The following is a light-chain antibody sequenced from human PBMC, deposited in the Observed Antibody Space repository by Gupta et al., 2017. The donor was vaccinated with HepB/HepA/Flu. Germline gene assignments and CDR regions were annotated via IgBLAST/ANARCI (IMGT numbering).Light chain of an antibody. CDR1: QSVSSSY. V-gene: IGKV3-20*01. Sequence: EIVLTQSPGTLSLSPGERATLSCRASQSVSSSYLAWYQQKPGQAPRLLIYGASSRATGIPDRFSGSGSGTDXTLTISXREPEDFAVYYCQQYGSSPACSFGXGTKLEIK. J-gene: IGKJ2*04. CDR2: GAS. CDR3: QQYGSSPACS.